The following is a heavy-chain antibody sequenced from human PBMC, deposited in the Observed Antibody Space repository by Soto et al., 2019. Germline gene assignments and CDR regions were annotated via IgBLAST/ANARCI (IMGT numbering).Heavy chain of an antibody. CDR3: AKGGSSSSSPLDY. D-gene: IGHD2-2*01. V-gene: IGHV3-23*01. CDR2: ISDSGRTT. CDR1: RFTFSNYA. Sequence: GGSLRLSCAATRFTFSNYAMNWVRQAPGKGLEWVSVISDSGRTTYYTDAVKGPFTVSRDNSKNTLYLQMNSLRAEDTAVYFCAKGGSSSSSPLDYWGRGTLVTVSS. J-gene: IGHJ4*02.